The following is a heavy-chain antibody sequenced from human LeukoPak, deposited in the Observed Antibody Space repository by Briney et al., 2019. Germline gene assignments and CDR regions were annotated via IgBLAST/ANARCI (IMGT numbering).Heavy chain of an antibody. D-gene: IGHD6-19*01. CDR3: ASDGAAGTAYFDY. V-gene: IGHV3-23*01. J-gene: IGHJ4*02. CDR2: ISGSGSTT. Sequence: GSLRLSCAASGFTFSTYGMSWVRQAPGKGLEWVSGISGSGSTTYYADSVKGRFTISRDNSKNTLYLQMNSLRPEDTAVYYCASDGAAGTAYFDYWGQGTLVTVSS. CDR1: GFTFSTYG.